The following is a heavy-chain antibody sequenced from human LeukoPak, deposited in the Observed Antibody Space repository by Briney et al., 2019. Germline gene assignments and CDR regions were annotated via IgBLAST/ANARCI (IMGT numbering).Heavy chain of an antibody. CDR2: MNPNSGNT. J-gene: IGHJ4*02. Sequence: VASVKVSCKASGYTFTSYDINWVRQATGQGLEWMGWMNPNSGNTGYAQKFQGRVTMTRNTSISTAYMELSSLRSEDTAVYYCARGQRVAGTGPAGYWGQGTLVTVSS. D-gene: IGHD6-19*01. CDR3: ARGQRVAGTGPAGY. V-gene: IGHV1-8*02. CDR1: GYTFTSYD.